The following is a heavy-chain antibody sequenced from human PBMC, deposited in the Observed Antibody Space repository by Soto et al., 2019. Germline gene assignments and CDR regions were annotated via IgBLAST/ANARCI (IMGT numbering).Heavy chain of an antibody. CDR3: ARAPIAADTYYYYYYYMDV. CDR2: ISSSSSYI. D-gene: IGHD6-13*01. CDR1: GFTFSSYS. V-gene: IGHV3-21*01. J-gene: IGHJ6*03. Sequence: EVQLVESGGGLVKPGGSLRLSCAASGFTFSSYSMNWVRQAPGKGLEWVSSISSSSSYIYYADSVKGRFTISRDNAKNSLYLQMTSLRAEDTAVYYCARAPIAADTYYYYYYYMDVWGKGTTVTVSS.